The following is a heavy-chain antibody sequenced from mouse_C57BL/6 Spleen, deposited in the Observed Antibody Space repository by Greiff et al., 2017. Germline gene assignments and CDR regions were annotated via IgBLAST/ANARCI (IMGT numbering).Heavy chain of an antibody. J-gene: IGHJ1*03. Sequence: QVQLQQPGAELVKPGASVKLSCKASGYTFTSYWMHWVKQRPGQGLEWIGMIHPNSGSTNYNEKFKSKATLTVDKSSSTAYMQLSSLTSEDSAVYYGARGSGTSPLLYWYFDVWGTGTTVTVSS. CDR3: ARGSGTSPLLYWYFDV. D-gene: IGHD4-1*01. CDR2: IHPNSGST. CDR1: GYTFTSYW. V-gene: IGHV1-64*01.